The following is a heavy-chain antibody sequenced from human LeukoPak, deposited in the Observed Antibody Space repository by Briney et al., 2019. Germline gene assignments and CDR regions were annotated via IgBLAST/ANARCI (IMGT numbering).Heavy chain of an antibody. CDR1: GFTVSSYS. V-gene: IGHV3-21*01. CDR2: ITSSRSYI. CDR3: PRDPAPFYYYYSMHV. Sequence: PGGSLRLSCAAWGFTVSSYSVKGVRQAPGKGGEGVACITSSRSYIYYADSVKGRFTSCRDKAKKSLDLEMNSLRGEGTAVYYCPRDPAPFYYYYSMHVCGKATPLTVS. J-gene: IGHJ6*03.